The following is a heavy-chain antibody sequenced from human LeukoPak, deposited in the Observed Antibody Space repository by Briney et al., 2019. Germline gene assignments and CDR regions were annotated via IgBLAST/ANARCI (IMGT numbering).Heavy chain of an antibody. D-gene: IGHD4-17*01. Sequence: GGSLRLSCAASGFTFSRYGMHWVRQAPGKGLEWVAFIRYDGSNKYYADSVRGRFTISRDDSTDTLNLQMHSLRAEDTAVYYCAKAYHYGDYYYFMDVWGKGTTVIISS. CDR2: IRYDGSNK. J-gene: IGHJ6*03. CDR3: AKAYHYGDYYYFMDV. V-gene: IGHV3-30*02. CDR1: GFTFSRYG.